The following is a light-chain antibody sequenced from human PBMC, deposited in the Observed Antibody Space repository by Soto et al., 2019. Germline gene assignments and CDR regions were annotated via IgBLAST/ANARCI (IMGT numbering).Light chain of an antibody. J-gene: IGKJ1*01. CDR3: QQYTDSRT. CDR1: QSVSISY. Sequence: EIVLTQSPGTLSLSPGERATLSCRASQSVSISYLAWYQQRPGQAPRLLIYGASSRATGIPDRFSGSGSGTDFTLTISRLEPEDFAVYYCQQYTDSRTFGQGTKVDIK. V-gene: IGKV3-20*01. CDR2: GAS.